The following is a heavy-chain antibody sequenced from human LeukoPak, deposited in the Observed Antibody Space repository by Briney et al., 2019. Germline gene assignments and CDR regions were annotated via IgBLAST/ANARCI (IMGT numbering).Heavy chain of an antibody. D-gene: IGHD2-2*01. CDR2: IYNTGSA. Sequence: PSQTLSLTCTVSGGSISSGTHYWNWIRQHPGQGLEWIGHIYNTGSAYYNPSLMSRVSISIDTSENQFSLKLSSVTAADTAVYYCASTHCASPSCYSYYYSGLDVWGQGTTVIVSS. CDR1: GGSISSGTHY. V-gene: IGHV4-31*03. J-gene: IGHJ6*02. CDR3: ASTHCASPSCYSYYYSGLDV.